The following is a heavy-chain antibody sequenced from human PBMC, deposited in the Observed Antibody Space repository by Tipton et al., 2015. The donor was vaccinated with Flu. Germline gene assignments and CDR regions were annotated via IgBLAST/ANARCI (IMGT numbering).Heavy chain of an antibody. CDR1: GFTFRSYA. V-gene: IGHV3-23*01. CDR3: AGREYSNYVSVPKNWFDS. CDR2: ISDGGGRT. D-gene: IGHD4-11*01. Sequence: GSLRLSCAASGFTFRSYAMSWVRQAPGKGLEWVSTISDGGGRTYYADSVKGRFSISRDNFKNTVYLQMNSLRAEDTAVYYCAGREYSNYVSVPKNWFDSWGQGILVTVSS. J-gene: IGHJ5*01.